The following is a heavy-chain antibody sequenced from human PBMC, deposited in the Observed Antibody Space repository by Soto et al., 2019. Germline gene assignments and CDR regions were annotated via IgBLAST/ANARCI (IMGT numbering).Heavy chain of an antibody. CDR3: ARHPPYSSSWYYFDY. Sequence: QVQLQESGPGLVKPSETLSLTCTVSGGSISSYYWSWIRQPPGKGLEWIGYIYYSGSTNYNPSLKSRVTISVDTSKNQLSLKLSSVTAADTAVYYCARHPPYSSSWYYFDYWGQGTLVTVSS. CDR2: IYYSGST. J-gene: IGHJ4*02. D-gene: IGHD6-13*01. V-gene: IGHV4-59*08. CDR1: GGSISSYY.